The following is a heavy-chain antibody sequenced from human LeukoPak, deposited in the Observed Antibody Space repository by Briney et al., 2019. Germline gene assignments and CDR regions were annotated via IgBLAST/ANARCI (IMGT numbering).Heavy chain of an antibody. CDR2: ISITGTL. Sequence: PGGSLRLSCAVSGFTLSSNSWSWVRQAPGKGLEWVSTISITGTLYYADSVRGRFTISRDNAKNSLYLQMSSLRDEGTAVYYCAKDSSGWSRDYWGQGTLVTVSS. CDR1: GFTLSSNS. V-gene: IGHV3-21*01. J-gene: IGHJ4*02. CDR3: AKDSSGWSRDY. D-gene: IGHD6-19*01.